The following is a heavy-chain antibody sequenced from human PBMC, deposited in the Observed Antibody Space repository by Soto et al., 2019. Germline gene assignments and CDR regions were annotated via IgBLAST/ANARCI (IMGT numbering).Heavy chain of an antibody. D-gene: IGHD2-15*01. CDR1: GFTFSSYA. CDR3: AKDRGIVVVVAATPPPYYFNY. CDR2: ISGSGGST. J-gene: IGHJ4*02. V-gene: IGHV3-23*01. Sequence: LRLSCAASGFTFSSYAMSWVRQAPGKGLEWVSAISGSGGSTYYADSVKGRFTISRDNSKNTLYLQMNSLRAEDTAVYYCAKDRGIVVVVAATPPPYYFNYWGQGTRVTVPQ.